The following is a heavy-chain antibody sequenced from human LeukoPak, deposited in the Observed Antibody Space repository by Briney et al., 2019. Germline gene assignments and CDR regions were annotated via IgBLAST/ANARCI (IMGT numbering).Heavy chain of an antibody. Sequence: GGSLRLSCAASGFTFSTYGMHWIRQAPGKGLEWVAVIWSDSSHKYYADTMKGRCTISRDNSKNMVYLQMNSLRVEDTAVYYCASAAGALDMCGQGTSVTDSS. J-gene: IGHJ3*02. CDR3: ASAAGALDM. CDR1: GFTFSTYG. D-gene: IGHD6-13*01. V-gene: IGHV3-33*01. CDR2: IWSDSSHK.